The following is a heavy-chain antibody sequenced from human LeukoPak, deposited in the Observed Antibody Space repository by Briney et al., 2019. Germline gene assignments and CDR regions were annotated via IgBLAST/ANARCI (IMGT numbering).Heavy chain of an antibody. Sequence: QAGGSLRLSCAASGFTFSSYWMSWVRQAPGKGLEWVANIKQDGSEKYYVDSVKGRFTISRDNAKNSLYLQMNGLRAEDTAVYYCARGGRYDILTGYYKWWGQGTLVTVSS. CDR1: GFTFSSYW. CDR2: IKQDGSEK. D-gene: IGHD3-9*01. CDR3: ARGGRYDILTGYYKW. V-gene: IGHV3-7*03. J-gene: IGHJ4*02.